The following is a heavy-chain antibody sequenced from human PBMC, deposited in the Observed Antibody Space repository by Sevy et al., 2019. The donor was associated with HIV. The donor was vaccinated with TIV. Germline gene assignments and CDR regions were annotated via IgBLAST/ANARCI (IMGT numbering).Heavy chain of an antibody. CDR1: GFTFNNYG. J-gene: IGHJ6*02. CDR2: ISYDRINK. D-gene: IGHD3-10*01. Sequence: GGSLRLSCAASGFTFNNYGMHWVRQAPGKGLEWVAVISYDRINKYYSDSVKGQFTISRDNSKNTLDLQMNSLRPEDTAVYYCAKDAGANMGPGIIPGDGMDVWGQGTTVTVSS. V-gene: IGHV3-30*18. CDR3: AKDAGANMGPGIIPGDGMDV.